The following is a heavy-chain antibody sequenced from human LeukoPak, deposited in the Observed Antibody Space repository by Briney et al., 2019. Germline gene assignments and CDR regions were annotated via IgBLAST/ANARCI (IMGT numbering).Heavy chain of an antibody. Sequence: SETLSLTCAVYGGSFSGYYWNWIRQPPGKGLEWIGEINHSGSTNYKPSLKSRVTISVDTSKNQFSLKLSSVTAADTAVYYCARGGYYGSGNDFRFDPWGQGTLVTVSS. CDR2: INHSGST. D-gene: IGHD3-10*01. CDR3: ARGGYYGSGNDFRFDP. CDR1: GGSFSGYY. V-gene: IGHV4-34*01. J-gene: IGHJ5*02.